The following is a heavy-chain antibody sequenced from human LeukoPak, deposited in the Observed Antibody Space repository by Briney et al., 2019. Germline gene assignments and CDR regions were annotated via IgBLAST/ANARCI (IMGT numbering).Heavy chain of an antibody. CDR1: GYTFTNYL. J-gene: IGHJ4*02. CDR3: ARGTAYGGYVNY. CDR2: INAGNGNT. D-gene: IGHD5-12*01. V-gene: IGHV1-3*01. Sequence: GASVNASCKASGYTFTNYLMHWVRQAPGQRLEWMGWINAGNGNTKYSQNFQDRVTITRDTSANTAYMELSSLRSEDTAVYYCARGTAYGGYVNYWGQGTLVTVSS.